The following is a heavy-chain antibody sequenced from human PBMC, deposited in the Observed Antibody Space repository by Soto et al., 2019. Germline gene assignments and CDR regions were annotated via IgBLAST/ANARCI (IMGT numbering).Heavy chain of an antibody. V-gene: IGHV3-48*02. J-gene: IGHJ4*02. D-gene: IGHD3-10*01. CDR3: ARDMGYGPGRFCCYFAY. CDR2: ISSSSSPI. Sequence: GGSLRLACEASGFRFSSYGMNWVRLVPGKGLEWVSYISSSSSPIDYADSVKGRFTVSRDNAKNSLYLQMNSLRDEDTAVYYCARDMGYGPGRFCCYFAYWGQGTPVTVSS. CDR1: GFRFSSYG.